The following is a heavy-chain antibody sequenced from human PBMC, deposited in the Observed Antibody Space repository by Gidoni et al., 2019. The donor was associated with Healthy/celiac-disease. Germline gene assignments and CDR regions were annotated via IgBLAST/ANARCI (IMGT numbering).Heavy chain of an antibody. CDR3: AKVGNYNAFDI. CDR1: RFPFSHYA. D-gene: IGHD1-7*01. V-gene: IGHV3-23*04. Sequence: EVQLVEPGGGLVQPGWSLTLSCAASRFPFSHYAMTWVRQAPGKGLEWVSTISGSGGSTYYADSVKGRFTISRDNSKNTLYLQMSSLRAEETALYCCAKVGNYNAFDIWGQGTMVTVSS. J-gene: IGHJ3*02. CDR2: ISGSGGST.